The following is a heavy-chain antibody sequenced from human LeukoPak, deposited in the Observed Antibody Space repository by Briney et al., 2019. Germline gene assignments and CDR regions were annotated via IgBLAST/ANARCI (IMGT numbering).Heavy chain of an antibody. CDR3: ARGPPRGKYYYMDV. D-gene: IGHD1-1*01. J-gene: IGHJ6*03. CDR2: IGTASDT. Sequence: GGSLRLSCAASGFTFSSFDMHWVRQPTGQGLEWVSTIGTASDTYYPGSVEGRFTLSRDNAKNFLYLQMNSLTAGDTAVYYCARGPPRGKYYYMDVWGKGTTVTVSS. V-gene: IGHV3-13*01. CDR1: GFTFSSFD.